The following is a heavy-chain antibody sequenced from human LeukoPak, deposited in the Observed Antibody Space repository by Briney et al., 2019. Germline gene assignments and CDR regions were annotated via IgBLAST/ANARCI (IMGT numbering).Heavy chain of an antibody. V-gene: IGHV1-58*02. J-gene: IGHJ5*02. D-gene: IGHD2-2*02. CDR1: GFTFTSSA. Sequence: TSVKVSCKASGFTFTSSAMQWVRQARGQRLEWIGWIVVGSGNTNYAQKFQERVTITRDMSTSTAYMELSSLRSEDTAVYYCARERSLLYPGWFDPWGQGTLVTVSS. CDR3: ARERSLLYPGWFDP. CDR2: IVVGSGNT.